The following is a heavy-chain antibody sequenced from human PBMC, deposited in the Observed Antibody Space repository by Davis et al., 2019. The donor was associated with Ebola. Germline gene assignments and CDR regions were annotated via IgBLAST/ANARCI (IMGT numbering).Heavy chain of an antibody. D-gene: IGHD3-3*01. CDR3: ARGLGFGVVTPFDY. CDR2: MNPNSGNT. Sequence: AASVKVSCKASGYTFTSYGISWVRQAPGQGLEWMGWMNPNSGNTGYAQKFQGRVTMTRNTSISTAYMELSSLRSEDTAVYYFARGLGFGVVTPFDYWGQGTLVTVSS. CDR1: GYTFTSYG. J-gene: IGHJ4*02. V-gene: IGHV1-8*02.